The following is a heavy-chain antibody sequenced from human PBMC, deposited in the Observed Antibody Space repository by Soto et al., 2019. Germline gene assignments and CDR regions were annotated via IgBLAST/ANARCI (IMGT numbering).Heavy chain of an antibody. CDR2: IHYSGST. D-gene: IGHD6-13*01. CDR1: GGSISSYY. V-gene: IGHV4-59*01. J-gene: IGHJ5*02. CDR3: ARTRIEAAGTGWFDP. Sequence: ASETLSLTCTVSGGSISSYYWSWIRQPPGKGLEWIGYIHYSGSTNYNPSLKSRVTISLDTSKKQFSLRLTSVTAADTAVYSCARTRIEAAGTGWFDPWGQGTLVTVSS.